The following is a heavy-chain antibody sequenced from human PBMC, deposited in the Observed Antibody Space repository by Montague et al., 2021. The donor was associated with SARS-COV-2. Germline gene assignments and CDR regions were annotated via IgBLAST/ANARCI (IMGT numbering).Heavy chain of an antibody. J-gene: IGHJ4*02. D-gene: IGHD3-3*01. V-gene: IGHV4-39*01. CDR3: VRGRSGYFNPLDY. Sequence: SETLSLTCTSSDAWISGADCKSTWINQSHAKRLDWVGSIYYNGSTYYNPSLKSRVTISVDTSKKQFSLNLSSVTAADTAVFYCVRGRSGYFNPLDYWGQGTLVTVSS. CDR2: IYYNGST. CDR1: DAWISGADCK.